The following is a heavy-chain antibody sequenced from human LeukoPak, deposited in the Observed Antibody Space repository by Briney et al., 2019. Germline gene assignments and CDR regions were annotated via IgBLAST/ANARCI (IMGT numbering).Heavy chain of an antibody. V-gene: IGHV4-34*01. CDR2: INHSGST. J-gene: IGHJ2*01. CDR3: ARGGGSGYCGSTSCFCPVYWYFVL. D-gene: IGHD2-2*01. Sequence: SETLSLTCAVYGGSFSGYYRSWIRQPPGKGLEWIGEINHSGSTNYNPSLKSRVTISVDTSKNQFSLKLSSVTAADTAVYYCARGGGSGYCGSTSCFCPVYWYFVLWGRGTLVTVSS. CDR1: GGSFSGYY.